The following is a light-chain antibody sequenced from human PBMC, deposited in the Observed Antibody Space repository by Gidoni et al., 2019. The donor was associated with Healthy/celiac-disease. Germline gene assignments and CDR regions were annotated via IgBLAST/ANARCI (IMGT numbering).Light chain of an antibody. CDR2: DAS. J-gene: IGKJ4*01. CDR1: QSVSSY. Sequence: EIVLTQSPATLSLSPGERATLPCRASQSVSSYLAWYQQKPGQAPRLLIYDASNRATGIPARLSGSGSGTDFTLTISSLEPEDFAVYYCQQRSNWPPITFGGGTKVEIK. CDR3: QQRSNWPPIT. V-gene: IGKV3-11*01.